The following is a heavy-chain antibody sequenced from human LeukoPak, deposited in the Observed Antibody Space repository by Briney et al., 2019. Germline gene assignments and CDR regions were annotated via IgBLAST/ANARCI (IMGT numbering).Heavy chain of an antibody. Sequence: GGSLRLSCAASGFTFGNYAMSWVRRAPGKGLDWVSAISGPAFTTYYADSVKGRFTVSRDNSKETLYLQMNSLTAEDTAVYYCAKAGVELATISPFDIWGQGTMVTVSS. D-gene: IGHD5-24*01. CDR1: GFTFGNYA. V-gene: IGHV3-23*01. CDR2: ISGPAFTT. J-gene: IGHJ3*02. CDR3: AKAGVELATISPFDI.